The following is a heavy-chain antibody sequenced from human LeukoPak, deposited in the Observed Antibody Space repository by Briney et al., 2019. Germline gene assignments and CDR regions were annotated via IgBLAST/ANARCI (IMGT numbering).Heavy chain of an antibody. CDR2: INPSGGST. CDR3: ARVRDSGSYFYPWFDP. Sequence: ASVKVSCKASGYTFTSYCMHWVRQAPGQGLEWMGIINPSGGSTSYAQKFQGRVTMTRDTSTSTVYMELSSLRSEDTAVYYCARVRDSGSYFYPWFDPWGQGTLVTVSS. V-gene: IGHV1-46*01. J-gene: IGHJ5*02. CDR1: GYTFTSYC. D-gene: IGHD1-26*01.